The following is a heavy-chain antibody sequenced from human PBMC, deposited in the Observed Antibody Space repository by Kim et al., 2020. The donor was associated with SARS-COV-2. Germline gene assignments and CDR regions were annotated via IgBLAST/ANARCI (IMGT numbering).Heavy chain of an antibody. V-gene: IGHV4-59*01. J-gene: IGHJ4*02. CDR2: IYYSGST. CDR3: ARGLAAHCYY. D-gene: IGHD6-13*01. Sequence: SETLSLTCTVSGGSISSYYWSWIRQPPGKGLEWIGYIYYSGSTNYNPSLKSRVTISADTSNNQFSQKLSSVTAADTAVYYCARGLAAHCYYWGQGTLVTVSS. CDR1: GGSISSYY.